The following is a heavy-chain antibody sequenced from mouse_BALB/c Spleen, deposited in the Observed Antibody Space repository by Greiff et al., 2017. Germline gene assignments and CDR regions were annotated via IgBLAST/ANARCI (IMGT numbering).Heavy chain of an antibody. CDR3: AREGYDYDGEGFAY. J-gene: IGHJ3*01. Sequence: VQLQQSGAELVKPGASVKLSCTASGFNIKDTYMHWVKQRPEQGLEWIGRIDPANGNTKYDPKFQGKATITADPSSNTAYLQLSSLTSEDTAVYYCAREGYDYDGEGFAYWGQGTLVTVSA. D-gene: IGHD2-4*01. CDR1: GFNIKDTY. CDR2: IDPANGNT. V-gene: IGHV14-3*02.